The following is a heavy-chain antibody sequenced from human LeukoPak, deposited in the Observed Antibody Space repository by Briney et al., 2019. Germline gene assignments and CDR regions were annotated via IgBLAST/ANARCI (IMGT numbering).Heavy chain of an antibody. J-gene: IGHJ4*02. CDR2: IKDDGAET. CDR1: GFTFTSYW. D-gene: IGHD3-22*01. V-gene: IGHV3-7*01. CDR3: GRAPYYDSLDY. Sequence: GGSLRLSCSASGFTFTSYWMSGFRQAPGKGLEWVANIKDDGAETYYVDSVKGRFTICRDNAKNVLYLQMNSLRAEDTAVYYCGRAPYYDSLDYWGQGTLVTVSS.